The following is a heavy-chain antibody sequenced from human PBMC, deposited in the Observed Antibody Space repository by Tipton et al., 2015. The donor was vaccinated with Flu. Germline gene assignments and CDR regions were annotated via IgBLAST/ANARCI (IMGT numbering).Heavy chain of an antibody. V-gene: IGHV4-59*01. J-gene: IGHJ4*02. Sequence: GLVKPSETLSLTCTVSGGSISSYYWSWIRQPPGKGLEWIGYIYYSGSTNYNPSLKSRVTISVDTSKNQLSLKLSSVTAADTAVYYCARAPDSIVGATVFDYWGQGTLVTVSS. D-gene: IGHD1-26*01. CDR3: ARAPDSIVGATVFDY. CDR1: GGSISSYY. CDR2: IYYSGST.